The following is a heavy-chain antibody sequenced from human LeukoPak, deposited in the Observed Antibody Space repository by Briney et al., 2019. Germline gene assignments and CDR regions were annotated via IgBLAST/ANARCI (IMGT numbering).Heavy chain of an antibody. CDR3: AKDLGYSSGWSPFEY. CDR1: GFTFSSYA. J-gene: IGHJ4*02. D-gene: IGHD6-19*01. CDR2: ISGSGGST. V-gene: IGHV3-23*01. Sequence: GGSLRLSCAASGFTFSSYAMSWVRQAPGKGLEWVSAISGSGGSTYQADSVKGRFTISRDNSKNTLYLQMNSLRAEDTAVYYCAKDLGYSSGWSPFEYWGQGTLVTVSS.